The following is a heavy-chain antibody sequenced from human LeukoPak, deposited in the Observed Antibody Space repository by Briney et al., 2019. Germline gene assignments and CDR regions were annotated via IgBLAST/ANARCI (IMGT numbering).Heavy chain of an antibody. Sequence: APVKVSCKASGYTFTGYYMHWVRQAPGQGLEWMGWINPNSGGTNYAQKFQGRVTMTRDTSISTAYMELSRLRSDDTAVYYCAAQKYSSGWYWPEEINAFDIWGQGTMVTVSS. CDR1: GYTFTGYY. D-gene: IGHD6-19*01. CDR2: INPNSGGT. CDR3: AAQKYSSGWYWPEEINAFDI. V-gene: IGHV1-2*02. J-gene: IGHJ3*02.